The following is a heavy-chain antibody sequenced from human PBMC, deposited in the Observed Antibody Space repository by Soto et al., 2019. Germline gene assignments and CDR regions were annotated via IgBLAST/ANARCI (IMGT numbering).Heavy chain of an antibody. J-gene: IGHJ4*02. Sequence: GESLKISCAASGFTFSSYGMHWVRQAPGKGLEWVAVIWYDGSNKYYADSVKGRFTISRDNSKNTLYLQMNSLRAEDTAVYYCARDHIVVVTQYYFDYWGQGTLVTVSS. CDR1: GFTFSSYG. D-gene: IGHD3-22*01. CDR2: IWYDGSNK. CDR3: ARDHIVVVTQYYFDY. V-gene: IGHV3-33*01.